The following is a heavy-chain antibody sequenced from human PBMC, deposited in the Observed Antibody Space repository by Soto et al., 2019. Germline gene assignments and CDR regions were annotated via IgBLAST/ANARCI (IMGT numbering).Heavy chain of an antibody. J-gene: IGHJ4*02. CDR1: GFTFSSYG. Sequence: GGSLRLSCAASGFTFSSYGMHWVRQAPGKGLEWVAVISYDGSNKYYADSVKGRFTISRDNSKNTLYLQMNSLRAEDTAVYYCAKDGDQLGRIVVVPAAMGGAFDYWGQGTLVTVSS. CDR2: ISYDGSNK. D-gene: IGHD2-2*01. CDR3: AKDGDQLGRIVVVPAAMGGAFDY. V-gene: IGHV3-30*18.